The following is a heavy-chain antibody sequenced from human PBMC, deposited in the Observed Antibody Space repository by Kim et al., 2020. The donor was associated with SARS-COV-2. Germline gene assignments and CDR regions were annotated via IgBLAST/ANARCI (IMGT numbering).Heavy chain of an antibody. D-gene: IGHD3-22*01. CDR3: ARPQYYYDSSGYYHFDY. Sequence: FQGSVTITRDTSASTAYMELSSLRSEDTAVYYCARPQYYYDSSGYYHFDYWGQGTLVTVSS. V-gene: IGHV1-3*01. J-gene: IGHJ4*02.